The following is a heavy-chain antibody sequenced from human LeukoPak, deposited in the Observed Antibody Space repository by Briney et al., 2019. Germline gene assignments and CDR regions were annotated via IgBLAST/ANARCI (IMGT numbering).Heavy chain of an antibody. V-gene: IGHV4-39*07. CDR3: ASAGHDGIGYKVC. J-gene: IGHJ4*02. D-gene: IGHD3-22*01. CDR1: GGSISSSSYY. CDR2: IYHSGSA. Sequence: KPSETLSLTCTVSGGSISSSSYYWGWVRQPPGKGLEWIGEIYHSGSANYNPSLKSRVTISVDKSKNQFSLRLSSVTAADTAVYYCASAGHDGIGYKVCWGQGTLVTVSS.